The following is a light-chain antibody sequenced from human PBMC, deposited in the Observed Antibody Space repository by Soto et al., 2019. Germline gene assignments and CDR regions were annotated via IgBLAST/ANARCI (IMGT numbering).Light chain of an antibody. CDR2: EDN. CDR1: SSDVGGYKY. Sequence: QSVLTQPASVSGSPGQSITISCTGTSSDVGGYKYVSWYQQHPGKAPKLMIYEDNKWPSGVSNRFSGSKSGNTASLTISGLQAEDEADYYCCSYAGGSTWVFGGGTKLTVL. J-gene: IGLJ3*02. V-gene: IGLV2-23*01. CDR3: CSYAGGSTWV.